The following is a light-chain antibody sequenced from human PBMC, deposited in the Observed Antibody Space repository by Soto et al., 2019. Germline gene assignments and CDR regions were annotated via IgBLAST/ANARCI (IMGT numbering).Light chain of an antibody. Sequence: QSALTQPASVSGSPGQSITISCTGTSSDVGGYNYVSWYQQHPGKAPKLMIYDVSKRPSGVSNRFSGSKSGNTASLTISGLQAEDEADYYCSSYISSSTLNVFGTGTEVTVL. J-gene: IGLJ1*01. CDR1: SSDVGGYNY. V-gene: IGLV2-14*01. CDR2: DVS. CDR3: SSYISSSTLNV.